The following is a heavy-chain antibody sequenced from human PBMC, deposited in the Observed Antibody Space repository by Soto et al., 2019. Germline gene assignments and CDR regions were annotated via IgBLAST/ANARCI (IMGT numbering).Heavy chain of an antibody. CDR3: TREGSAPYYYYGMDA. V-gene: IGHV1-18*01. J-gene: IGHJ6*02. CDR2: INTHNGNT. D-gene: IGHD3-10*01. Sequence: QVQLEQSAPEVKKPGASVKVSCKASGYTFTTYGISWVRRAPGEGLEWLGWINTHNGNTNYAQNLQGRVFMTADTSTNTAYMELRSLRSDDTAIYYCTREGSAPYYYYGMDAWGQGTTVTVSS. CDR1: GYTFTTYG.